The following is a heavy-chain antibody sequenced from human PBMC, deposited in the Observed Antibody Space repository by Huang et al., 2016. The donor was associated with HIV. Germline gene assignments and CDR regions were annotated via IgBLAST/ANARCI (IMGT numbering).Heavy chain of an antibody. J-gene: IGHJ3*02. Sequence: EEHLVESGGGLVQPGGSLRLCCDASGFKFSNFWKQWVSQAPGKGLVWVSSIKIDWRTTDYANSVKGRFTSSRDNAKNTLYLQMSSLTAEDTAIYYCARAGGFEIWGQGTVVTVSS. CDR2: IKIDWRTT. CDR3: ARAGGFEI. CDR1: GFKFSNFW. D-gene: IGHD2-15*01. V-gene: IGHV3-74*01.